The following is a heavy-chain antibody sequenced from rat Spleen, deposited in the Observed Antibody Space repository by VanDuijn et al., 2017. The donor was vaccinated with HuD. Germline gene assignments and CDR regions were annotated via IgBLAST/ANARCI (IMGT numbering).Heavy chain of an antibody. CDR1: GYSLNTSG. V-gene: IGHV2-13*01. D-gene: IGHD4-2*01. CDR3: TTVGY. CDR2: IWGNGKT. J-gene: IGHJ2*01. Sequence: VQLKESGPGLVQPSQTLSLTCSISGYSLNTSGVNWVRQPPGKGLEWMGGIWGNGKTDYNSALRSRLSISRDTSKSQVFLKMNSLQAEDTAVYFCTTVGYWGQGVMVTVSS.